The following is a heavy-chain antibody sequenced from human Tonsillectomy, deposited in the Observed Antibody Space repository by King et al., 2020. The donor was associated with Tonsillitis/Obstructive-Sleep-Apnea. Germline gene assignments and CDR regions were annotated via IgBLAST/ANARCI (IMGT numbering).Heavy chain of an antibody. Sequence: VQLQQSGPGLVKPSQTLSLTCAISGDSVSSNSAAWNWIRQSPSRGLEWLGRTYYRSKWYNDYAVSVKSRITINPDTSKNQFSLQLNSVTPEDTAVYYCARGLRSGRPDEGLYYYYYGMDVWGQGTTVTVSS. D-gene: IGHD1-26*01. V-gene: IGHV6-1*01. CDR3: ARGLRSGRPDEGLYYYYYGMDV. CDR1: GDSVSSNSAA. J-gene: IGHJ6*02. CDR2: TYYRSKWYN.